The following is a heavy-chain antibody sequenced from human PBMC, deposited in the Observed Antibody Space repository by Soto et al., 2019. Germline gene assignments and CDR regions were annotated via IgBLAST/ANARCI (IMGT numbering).Heavy chain of an antibody. J-gene: IGHJ6*02. CDR1: GFTFSSYG. Sequence: SLRLSCAASGFTFSSYGMHWVRQAPGKGLEWVAVIWYDGSNKYYADSVKGRFTISRDNSKNTLYLQMNSLRAEDTAVYYCARAPYCSSTSCPRRTYYYYGMDVWGQGTTVTVSS. CDR2: IWYDGSNK. D-gene: IGHD2-2*01. V-gene: IGHV3-33*01. CDR3: ARAPYCSSTSCPRRTYYYYGMDV.